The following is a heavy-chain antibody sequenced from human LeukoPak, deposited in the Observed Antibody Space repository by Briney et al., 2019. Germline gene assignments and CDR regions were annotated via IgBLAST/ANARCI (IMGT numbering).Heavy chain of an antibody. CDR1: ALTFSVAG. J-gene: IGHJ4*02. CDR2: ITGDGGST. V-gene: IGHV3-23*01. Sequence: QPGGSLRLSCAASALTFSVAGMHWVRQAPGKGLEWVSAITGDGGSTYYAGSVKGRFTISRDNSKNTLYLQMNRLRAEDTAVYYCAKRSCSGTTCYPLDYWGQGTLVTVSS. CDR3: AKRSCSGTTCYPLDY. D-gene: IGHD6-19*01.